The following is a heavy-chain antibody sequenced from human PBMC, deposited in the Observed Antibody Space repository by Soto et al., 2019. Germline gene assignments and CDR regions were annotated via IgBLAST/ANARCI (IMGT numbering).Heavy chain of an antibody. CDR3: AKPMVRGVRYDYYGMDV. D-gene: IGHD3-10*01. V-gene: IGHV4-59*01. CDR1: GGSISSYY. CDR2: IYYSGST. J-gene: IGHJ6*02. Sequence: SETLSLTCTVSGGSISSYYWSWIRQPPGKGLEWIGYIYYSGSTNYNPSLKSRVTISVDTSKNQFSLKLSSATAADTAVYYCAKPMVRGVRYDYYGMDVWGRVTTVTVAS.